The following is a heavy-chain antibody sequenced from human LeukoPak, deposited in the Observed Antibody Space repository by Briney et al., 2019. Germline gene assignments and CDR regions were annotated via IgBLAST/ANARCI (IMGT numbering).Heavy chain of an antibody. V-gene: IGHV3-23*01. D-gene: IGHD1-1*01. CDR1: GFTFNSYA. Sequence: GGSLRLSCAASGFTFNSYAMSWVRQAPGKGLEWVSVISGSGGTTYYADSVKGRFTISRDNSKNTLFLQMNSLRTEDTGVYYCAKSGGRNDFNYWGQGTLVTVSS. CDR3: AKSGGRNDFNY. CDR2: ISGSGGTT. J-gene: IGHJ4*02.